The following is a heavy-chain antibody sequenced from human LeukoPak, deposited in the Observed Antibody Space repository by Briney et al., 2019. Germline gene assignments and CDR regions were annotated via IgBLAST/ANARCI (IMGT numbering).Heavy chain of an antibody. J-gene: IGHJ4*02. CDR2: ISYDGSNK. CDR3: AKDRYTYGTEYFDY. CDR1: GFAFSSYG. D-gene: IGHD5-18*01. Sequence: PGRSLRLSCAASGFAFSSYGMHWVRQAPGKGLEWVALISYDGSNKYYGDSVKGRFTISRDNSKNTLYLQMNSLRAEDTAVYYCAKDRYTYGTEYFDYWGQGTLVTVSS. V-gene: IGHV3-30*18.